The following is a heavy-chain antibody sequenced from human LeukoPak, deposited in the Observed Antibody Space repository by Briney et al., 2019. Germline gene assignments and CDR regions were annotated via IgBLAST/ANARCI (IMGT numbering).Heavy chain of an antibody. D-gene: IGHD6-13*01. CDR1: GGSFSGYY. Sequence: PSETLSLTCAVYGGSFSGYYWSWIRQPPGKGLEWIGEINHSGSTNYNPSLKSRVTISVDTSKNQFSLKLSSVIAADTAVYYCARGLGSSWYGLFDYWGQGTLVTVSS. J-gene: IGHJ4*02. CDR3: ARGLGSSWYGLFDY. CDR2: INHSGST. V-gene: IGHV4-34*01.